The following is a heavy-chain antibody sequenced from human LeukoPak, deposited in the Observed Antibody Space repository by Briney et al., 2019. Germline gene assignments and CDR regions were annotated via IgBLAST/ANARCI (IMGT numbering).Heavy chain of an antibody. D-gene: IGHD6-13*01. CDR3: AKTYSSSWSIFDY. V-gene: IGHV3-30*18. CDR2: ISYDGSNK. Sequence: GGSLRLSCAASGFTFSSYGMHWVRQAPGKGLEWVAVISYDGSNKYYADSVKGRFTISRDNSKNTLYLQMNSLRAEDTAVYYCAKTYSSSWSIFDYWGQGTLVTVSS. CDR1: GFTFSSYG. J-gene: IGHJ4*02.